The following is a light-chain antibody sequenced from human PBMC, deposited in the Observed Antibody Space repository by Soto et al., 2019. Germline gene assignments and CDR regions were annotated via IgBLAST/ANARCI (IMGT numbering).Light chain of an antibody. Sequence: QAVVTQEPSLTVSPGGTVTLTCGSSTGAVTSGHYPYWFQQKPGQAPRTLIYDTSKKHFWTPARFSGSLLGGKAALTLSGAQPEDEADYYCLLSYSGARPYVFGSGTKGTVL. CDR1: TGAVTSGHY. V-gene: IGLV7-46*01. CDR2: DTS. J-gene: IGLJ1*01. CDR3: LLSYSGARPYV.